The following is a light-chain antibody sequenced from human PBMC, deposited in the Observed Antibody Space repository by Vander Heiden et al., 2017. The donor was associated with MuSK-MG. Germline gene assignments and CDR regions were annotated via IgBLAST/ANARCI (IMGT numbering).Light chain of an antibody. Sequence: DTQMTQSPSSLSASVGDRVIITCRASLRLTTYVHWYQQKPGKAPKLLIYSASKGQSGVPSRFSGSGSGTDFTLTISRRQPEDFATYYLQQSYTIPTFGQGTKVEI. J-gene: IGKJ1*01. CDR1: LRLTTY. CDR3: QQSYTIPT. V-gene: IGKV1-39*01. CDR2: SAS.